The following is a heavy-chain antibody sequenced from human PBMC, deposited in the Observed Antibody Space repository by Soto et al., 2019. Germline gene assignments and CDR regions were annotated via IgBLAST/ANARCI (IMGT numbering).Heavy chain of an antibody. J-gene: IGHJ6*02. V-gene: IGHV1-69*01. Sequence: QVQLVQSGAEVKKPGSSVKVSCKASGGTFSSYAISWVRQAPGQGLEWMGGIIPIFGTANYAQKFQGRVTITADESTSTAYMELSSLRSEDTAVYYCARGESIAARPAPYYYYGTDVWGQGTTVTVSS. CDR2: IIPIFGTA. CDR3: ARGESIAARPAPYYYYGTDV. CDR1: GGTFSSYA. D-gene: IGHD6-6*01.